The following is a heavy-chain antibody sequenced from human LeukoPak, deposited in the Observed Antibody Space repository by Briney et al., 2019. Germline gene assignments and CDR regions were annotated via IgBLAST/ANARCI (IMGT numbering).Heavy chain of an antibody. V-gene: IGHV3-15*01. D-gene: IGHD1-26*01. Sequence: GGSLRLSCAASGFTFSNAWMSWVRQAPGKGLEWVGRIKSKTDGGTTDYAAPVKGRFIISRDDSKNTLYLQMNGLKIEDTAVYYCITDPGEWEPIWGQGTMVTVSS. CDR1: GFTFSNAW. J-gene: IGHJ3*02. CDR3: ITDPGEWEPI. CDR2: IKSKTDGGTT.